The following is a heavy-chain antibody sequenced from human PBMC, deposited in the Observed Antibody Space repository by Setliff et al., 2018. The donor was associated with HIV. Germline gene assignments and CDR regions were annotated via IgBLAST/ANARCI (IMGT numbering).Heavy chain of an antibody. V-gene: IGHV4-4*08. CDR3: ARGNGRGYYYYMDV. Sequence: PSETLSLTCTVSGGSITSYFWSWIRQPPGKGLEWIGHIHTSGSSSYNPSLKSRVIISLDTSKNQISLKLNSVTAADTAVYYCARGNGRGYYYYMDVWGKGTTVTVSS. CDR1: GGSITSYF. CDR2: IHTSGSS. J-gene: IGHJ6*03. D-gene: IGHD1-1*01.